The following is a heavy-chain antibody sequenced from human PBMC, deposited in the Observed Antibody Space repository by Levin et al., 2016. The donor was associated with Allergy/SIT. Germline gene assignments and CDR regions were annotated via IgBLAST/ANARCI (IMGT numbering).Heavy chain of an antibody. V-gene: IGHV4-4*07. CDR3: ARLHQVGNTDY. J-gene: IGHJ4*02. CDR1: GDSITDYY. CDR2: VSSSGGT. D-gene: IGHD1-26*01. Sequence: SETLSLTCTVSGDSITDYYWSWIRQPAGKGLEWIGHVSSSGGTNYNPSLKSRVTMSVDTSKNQFSLRLDSLTAADTAVYYCARLHQVGNTDYWGQGTLVPVSS.